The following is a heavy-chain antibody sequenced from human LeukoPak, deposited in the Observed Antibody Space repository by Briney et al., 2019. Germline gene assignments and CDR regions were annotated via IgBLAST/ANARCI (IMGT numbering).Heavy chain of an antibody. D-gene: IGHD6-13*01. CDR3: ARDSSSWSFFDY. J-gene: IGHJ4*02. CDR2: ISSSSSYI. CDR1: GFTFSSYS. V-gene: IGHV3-21*01. Sequence: GGSLRLSCAASGFTFSSYSMNWVREAPGKGLEWVSSISSSSSYIYYADSVKGRFTISRDNAKITLYLQMNSLRAEDTAVYYCARDSSSWSFFDYWGQGTLVTVSS.